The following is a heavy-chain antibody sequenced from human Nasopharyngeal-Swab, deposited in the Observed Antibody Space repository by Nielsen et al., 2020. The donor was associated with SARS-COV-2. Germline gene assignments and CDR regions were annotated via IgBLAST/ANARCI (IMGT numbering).Heavy chain of an antibody. J-gene: IGHJ6*02. CDR2: ISSSSSYI. D-gene: IGHD3-16*01. V-gene: IGHV3-11*06. CDR3: ARDQGMGYYYYYGMDV. Sequence: GESLKISCAASGFTFSDYYMSWIRQAPGKGLEWVSSISSSSSYIYYADSVKGRFTISRDNAKNSLYLQMNSLRAEDTAVYYCARDQGMGYYYYYGMDVWGQGTTVTVSS. CDR1: GFTFSDYY.